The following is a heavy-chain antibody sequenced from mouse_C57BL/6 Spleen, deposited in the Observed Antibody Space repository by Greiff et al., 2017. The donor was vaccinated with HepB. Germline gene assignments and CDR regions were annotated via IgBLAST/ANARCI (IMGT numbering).Heavy chain of an antibody. CDR3: ARWMRSHFDY. J-gene: IGHJ2*01. CDR2: IDPSDSYT. CDR1: GYTFTSYW. V-gene: IGHV1-59*01. Sequence: VQLQQPGAELVRPGTSVKLSCKASGYTFTSYWMHWVKQRPGQGLEWIGVIDPSDSYTNYNQKFKGKATLTVDTSSSTAYMQLSSLTSEDSAVYYCARWMRSHFDYWGQGTTLTVSS.